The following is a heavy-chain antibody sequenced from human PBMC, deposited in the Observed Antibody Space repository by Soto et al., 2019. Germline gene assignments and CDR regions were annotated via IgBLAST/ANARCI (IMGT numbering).Heavy chain of an antibody. CDR1: GYTFTTYG. CDR2: ISAYNGNT. J-gene: IGHJ4*02. CDR3: ARGTPTPGLDY. Sequence: ASVKVSCKASGYTFTTYGFSWVRQAPGQGLECVGWISAYNGNTHYSQKFQGRVTMTTDTSTSTAYMGLRSLTSGDTAVYYCARGTPTPGLDYWGQGTLVTVSS. V-gene: IGHV1-18*04. D-gene: IGHD2-15*01.